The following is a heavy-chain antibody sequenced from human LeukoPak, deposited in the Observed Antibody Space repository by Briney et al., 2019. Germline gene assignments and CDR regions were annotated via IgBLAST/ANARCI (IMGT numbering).Heavy chain of an antibody. D-gene: IGHD5-12*01. CDR1: GPTFSDYG. CDR3: ARGGGYSGYLFYFDS. J-gene: IGHJ4*02. V-gene: IGHV3-23*01. Sequence: GGSLRLSCAASGPTFSDYGMSWVRQAPGKGLEWVSGINGSGTGTYYADSVKGRFTISRDNSKNMLYLQMNSLYAEDTAVFYCARGGGYSGYLFYFDSWGQGTLVSVSS. CDR2: INGSGTGT.